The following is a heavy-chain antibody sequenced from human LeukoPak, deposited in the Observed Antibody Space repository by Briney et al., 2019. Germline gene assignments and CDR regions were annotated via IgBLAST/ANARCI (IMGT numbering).Heavy chain of an antibody. J-gene: IGHJ4*02. V-gene: IGHV1-2*02. CDR2: INPNSGGT. CDR1: GYTFTGYY. D-gene: IGHD3-10*01. CDR3: ARGTRITMVRGVITPPPY. Sequence: ASVKVSCKASGYTFTGYYMHCVRQAPGQGLGWMGWINPNSGGTNYAQKFQGRVTMTRDTSISTAYMELSRLRSDDTAVYYCARGTRITMVRGVITPPPYWGQGTLVTVSS.